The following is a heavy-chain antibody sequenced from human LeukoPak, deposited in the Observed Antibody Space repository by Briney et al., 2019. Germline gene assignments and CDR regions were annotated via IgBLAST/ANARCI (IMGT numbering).Heavy chain of an antibody. CDR2: IYYSGST. J-gene: IGHJ3*02. Sequence: PSETLSLTCTVSGGSISSYYWSWIRQPPGKGLEWIGYIYYSGSTNYNPSLKSRVTISVDTSKNQFSLKLSSVTAADTAVYYCARAMGAPDAFDIWGQGTMVTVSS. V-gene: IGHV4-59*01. D-gene: IGHD1-26*01. CDR3: ARAMGAPDAFDI. CDR1: GGSISSYY.